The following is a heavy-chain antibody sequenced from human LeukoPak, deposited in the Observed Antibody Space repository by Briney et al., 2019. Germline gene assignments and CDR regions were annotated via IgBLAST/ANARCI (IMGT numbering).Heavy chain of an antibody. J-gene: IGHJ4*02. CDR3: AKDIRTVISAFDY. Sequence: GGSLRLSCAASGFTFSSYAMSWVRQAPGKGLEWVSAISGSGGSTYYAESVKGRFTISRDNSKNTLYLQMNSLRAEDTAVYYRAKDIRTVISAFDYWGQGTLVTVSS. D-gene: IGHD3-10*01. V-gene: IGHV3-23*01. CDR2: ISGSGGST. CDR1: GFTFSSYA.